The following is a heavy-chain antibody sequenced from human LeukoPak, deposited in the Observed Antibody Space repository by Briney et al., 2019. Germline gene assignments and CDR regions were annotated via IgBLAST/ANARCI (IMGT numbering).Heavy chain of an antibody. V-gene: IGHV4-39*01. J-gene: IGHJ4*02. CDR1: GGSISSSSYY. D-gene: IGHD2-2*01. CDR3: ARGLPDIVVLPAAISSDY. CDR2: IYYSGST. Sequence: SETLSLTCTVSGGSISSSSYYWGWIRQPPGRGLEWIGSIYYSGSTYYNPSLKRRVTISVNTSKNQFSLKLSSVTAADTAVYYCARGLPDIVVLPAAISSDYWGQGTLVTVSS.